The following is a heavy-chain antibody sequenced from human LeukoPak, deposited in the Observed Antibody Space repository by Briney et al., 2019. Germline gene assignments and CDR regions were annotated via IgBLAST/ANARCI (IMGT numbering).Heavy chain of an antibody. CDR3: ARHWDNYDFWSGYSFDP. J-gene: IGHJ5*02. Sequence: SETLSLTCAVYGGSFTGYYWGWIRQPPGKGLEWIGSIYYSGSTYYNPSLKSRVTISVDTSKNQFSLKLSSVTAADTAVYYCARHWDNYDFWSGYSFDPWGQGTLVTVSS. CDR2: IYYSGST. CDR1: GGSFTGYY. V-gene: IGHV4-39*01. D-gene: IGHD3-3*01.